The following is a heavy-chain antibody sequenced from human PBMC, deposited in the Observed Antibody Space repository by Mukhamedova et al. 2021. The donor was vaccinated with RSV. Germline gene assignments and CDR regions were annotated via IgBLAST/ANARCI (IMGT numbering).Heavy chain of an antibody. J-gene: IGHJ4*02. Sequence: VKGRFTISRDDSKNTLYLQMSSLQTEDTAVYYCTSWRFVYSGSYHIHEWGQGTLVTVSS. D-gene: IGHD1-26*01. CDR3: TSWRFVYSGSYHIHE. V-gene: IGHV3-15*05.